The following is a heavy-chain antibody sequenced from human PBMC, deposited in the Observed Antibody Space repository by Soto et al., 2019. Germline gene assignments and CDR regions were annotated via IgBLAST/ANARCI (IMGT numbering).Heavy chain of an antibody. V-gene: IGHV3-11*04. CDR2: ISSSSSTI. J-gene: IGHJ5*02. CDR3: ARENYGDYLNWFDP. CDR1: GFTFSDYY. Sequence: GGSLRLSCAASGFTFSDYYMSWIRQAPGKGLEWVSYISSSSSTIYYADSVKGRFTISRDNSKNSLYLQMNSLRDEDTAVYYCARENYGDYLNWFDPWGQGTLVTVSS. D-gene: IGHD4-17*01.